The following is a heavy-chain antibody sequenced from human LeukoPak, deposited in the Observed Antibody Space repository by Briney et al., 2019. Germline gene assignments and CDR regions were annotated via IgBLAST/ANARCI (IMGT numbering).Heavy chain of an antibody. CDR3: AKSPATSSAGSFDY. D-gene: IGHD6-25*01. Sequence: PGGSLRLSCAASGFTFNSYAMSWVRQAPGKGLEWVSSIYASGETTFYTDSVKGRFTISRDNSRNTPSLQLSSLRAEDTAIYYCAKSPATSSAGSFDYWGQGTLVTVSS. CDR1: GFTFNSYA. CDR2: IYASGETT. V-gene: IGHV3-23*01. J-gene: IGHJ4*02.